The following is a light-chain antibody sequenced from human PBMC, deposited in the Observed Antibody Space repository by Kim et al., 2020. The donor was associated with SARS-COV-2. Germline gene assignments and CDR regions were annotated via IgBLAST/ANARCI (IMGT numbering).Light chain of an antibody. CDR2: QDS. V-gene: IGLV3-1*01. J-gene: IGLJ2*01. Sequence: SVSPGQTASITCSEDKLGEKYACWYQQKPGQSPVLVIYQDSKRPSGIPGRFSGSNSGNTATLTISGTQAMDEADYYCQAWDSSTVVFGGGTQLTVL. CDR1: KLGEKY. CDR3: QAWDSSTVV.